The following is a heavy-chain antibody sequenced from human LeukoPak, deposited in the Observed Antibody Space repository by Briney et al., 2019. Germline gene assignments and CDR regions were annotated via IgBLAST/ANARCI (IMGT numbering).Heavy chain of an antibody. CDR3: ARGAFYSGYDFPDAFDI. CDR2: MNPNSGNT. V-gene: IGHV1-8*01. J-gene: IGHJ3*02. D-gene: IGHD5-12*01. Sequence: ASVKVSCKASGYTFTSYDINWVRQATGQGLEWMGWMNPNSGNTGYAQKFQGRVTMTRNTSISTAYMELSSLRSEDTAVYYCARGAFYSGYDFPDAFDIWGQGTMVTVSS. CDR1: GYTFTSYD.